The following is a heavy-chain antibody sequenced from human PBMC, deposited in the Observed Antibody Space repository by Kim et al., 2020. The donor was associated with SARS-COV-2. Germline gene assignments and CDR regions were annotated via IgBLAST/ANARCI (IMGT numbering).Heavy chain of an antibody. V-gene: IGHV4-39*01. Sequence: SETLSLTCTVSGASITNPYHWGWIRQPPGKGLEWIGTIFHSGSTSRKASLKSRVTISVDTSKNQVSLKLSSVTAADTAVYYCVRLHGTYEGGQGTLVTVSS. CDR1: GASITNPYH. D-gene: IGHD1-26*01. J-gene: IGHJ4*02. CDR2: IFHSGST. CDR3: VRLHGTYE.